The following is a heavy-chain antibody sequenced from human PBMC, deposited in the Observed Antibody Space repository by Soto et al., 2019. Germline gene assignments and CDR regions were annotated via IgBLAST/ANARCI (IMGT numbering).Heavy chain of an antibody. CDR2: ISGSGGST. V-gene: IGHV3-23*01. CDR1: GFTFSSYA. D-gene: IGHD3-3*01. J-gene: IGHJ3*02. CDR3: AIYSIRHDFAFDI. Sequence: PGGSLRLSCAASGFTFSSYAMSWVRQAPGKGLEWVSAISGSGGSTYYADSVKGRFTISRDNSKNTLYLQMNSLRAEDTAVYYCAIYSIRHDFAFDIWGQGTMVTVSS.